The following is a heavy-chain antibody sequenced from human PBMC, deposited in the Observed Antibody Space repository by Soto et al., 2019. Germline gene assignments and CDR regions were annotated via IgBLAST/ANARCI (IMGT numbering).Heavy chain of an antibody. CDR1: GGSFSGYY. Sequence: SETLSLTCAVYGGSFSGYYWSWIRQPPGKGLEWIGEINHSGSTNYNPSLKSRVTISVDTSKNQFSLKLSSVTAADTAVYYCARGRRSTTSPTQNWFDPWGQGTLVTVSS. D-gene: IGHD2-2*01. J-gene: IGHJ5*02. CDR2: INHSGST. V-gene: IGHV4-34*01. CDR3: ARGRRSTTSPTQNWFDP.